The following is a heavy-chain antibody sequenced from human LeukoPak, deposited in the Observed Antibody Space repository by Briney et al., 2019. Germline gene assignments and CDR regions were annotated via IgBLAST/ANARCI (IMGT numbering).Heavy chain of an antibody. CDR2: INSGGSGT. CDR1: GFAFSSNW. V-gene: IGHV3-74*01. D-gene: IGHD7-27*01. J-gene: IGHJ4*02. CDR3: ATSLGPLTEY. Sequence: PGGSLRLSCAASGFAFSSNWMHWVRQTPGKGLVWVSRINSGGSGTSYADSVEGRFTISRDNAKNTLYLQMNSLRAEDTAVYYCATSLGPLTEYWGQGTLATVSS.